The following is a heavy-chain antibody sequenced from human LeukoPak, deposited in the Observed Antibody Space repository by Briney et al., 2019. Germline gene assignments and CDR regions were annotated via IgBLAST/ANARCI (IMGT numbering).Heavy chain of an antibody. CDR2: MNPNSGNT. Sequence: ASVKVSCKASGYTFTSYDINWVRQATGQGLEWRGWMNPNSGNTGYAQKFQGRVTMTRNTSISTAYMELSSLRSEDTAVYYCARTGYWTADAFDIWGQGTMVTVSS. J-gene: IGHJ3*02. CDR3: ARTGYWTADAFDI. V-gene: IGHV1-8*01. D-gene: IGHD3-9*01. CDR1: GYTFTSYD.